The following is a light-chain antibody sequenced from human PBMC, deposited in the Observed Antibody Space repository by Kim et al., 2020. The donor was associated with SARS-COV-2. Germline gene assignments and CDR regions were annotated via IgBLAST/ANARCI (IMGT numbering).Light chain of an antibody. CDR3: SSYTSSSTVV. J-gene: IGLJ3*02. CDR2: DVN. CDR1: SSDVGGYNY. Sequence: GQSITLSCTGTSSDVGGYNYVSWYQQHPGKAPKLMIYDVNNWPSGVSNRFSGSKSGNTASLTISGLQAEDEAYYYCSSYTSSSTVVFGGGTKVTVL. V-gene: IGLV2-14*03.